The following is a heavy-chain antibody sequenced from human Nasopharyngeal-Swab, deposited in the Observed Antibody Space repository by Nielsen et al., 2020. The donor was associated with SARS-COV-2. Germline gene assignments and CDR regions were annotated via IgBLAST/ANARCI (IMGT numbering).Heavy chain of an antibody. Sequence: ASVKVSCKASGYTFTSYDINWVRQAPGHGLEWLGRTQLNNAKTVYAQKFQGRVTMTWNTSITTAYMRLSGLRSDDTAVYYCARVMAGYDGYLQNWGQGTLVTVSS. V-gene: IGHV1-8*01. CDR1: GYTFTSYD. CDR3: ARVMAGYDGYLQN. CDR2: TQLNNAKT. J-gene: IGHJ1*01. D-gene: IGHD2-2*03.